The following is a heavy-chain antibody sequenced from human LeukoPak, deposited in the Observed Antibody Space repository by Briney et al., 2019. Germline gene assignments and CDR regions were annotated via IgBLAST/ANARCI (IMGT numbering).Heavy chain of an antibody. CDR2: INTNTGNP. CDR3: AREVWQQPVGWFDP. V-gene: IGHV7-4-1*02. D-gene: IGHD6-13*01. J-gene: IGHJ5*02. Sequence: GASVKVSCKASGYTFTSYAMNWVRQAPGQGLEWMGWINTNTGNPTYAQGFTGRFVFSLDTSVSTAYLQISSLKAEDTAVYYCAREVWQQPVGWFDPWGQGTLVTVSS. CDR1: GYTFTSYA.